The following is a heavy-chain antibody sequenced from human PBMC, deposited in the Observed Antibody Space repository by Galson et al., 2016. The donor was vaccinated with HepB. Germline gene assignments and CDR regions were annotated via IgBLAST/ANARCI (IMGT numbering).Heavy chain of an antibody. CDR1: GFTVSNNY. CDR2: VYSGGVT. Sequence: LRLSCAASGFTVSNNYMTWVRQAPGKELEWVSRVYSGGVTNYADSVKGRFITSRDSSKNTLYLQMNSLRVEDTAVYHCATSPSVGIWGQGTLVTVSS. D-gene: IGHD5/OR15-5a*01. V-gene: IGHV3-53*01. J-gene: IGHJ4*02. CDR3: ATSPSVGI.